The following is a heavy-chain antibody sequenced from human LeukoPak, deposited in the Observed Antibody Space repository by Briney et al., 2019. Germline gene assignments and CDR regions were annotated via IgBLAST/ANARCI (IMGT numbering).Heavy chain of an antibody. D-gene: IGHD6-19*01. CDR3: ARLGSTPNNSSGWNLAIDWFDP. CDR1: GYSISSGYY. J-gene: IGHJ5*02. V-gene: IGHV4-38-2*02. CDR2: IYHSGST. Sequence: SETLSLTCTVSGYSISSGYYWGWIRQPPGKGLEWIGSIYHSGSTYHNPSLKSRVTISVDTSKNQFSLKLSSVTAADTAVYYCARLGSTPNNSSGWNLAIDWFDPWGQGTLVTVSS.